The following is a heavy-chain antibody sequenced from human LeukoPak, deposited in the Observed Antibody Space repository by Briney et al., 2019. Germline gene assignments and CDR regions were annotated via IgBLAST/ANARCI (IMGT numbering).Heavy chain of an antibody. D-gene: IGHD6-19*01. CDR2: IKQDGSEK. CDR1: GFTFSSYW. J-gene: IGHJ4*02. CDR3: ARRGAYGYSSGWYFY. Sequence: GGSLRLSCAASGFTFSSYWMSWVRQAPGKGLEWVANIKQDGSEKYYVDSVKGRFTISRDNAKNSLYLQMNSLRAEDTAVYYCARRGAYGYSSGWYFYWGQGTLVTVSS. V-gene: IGHV3-7*01.